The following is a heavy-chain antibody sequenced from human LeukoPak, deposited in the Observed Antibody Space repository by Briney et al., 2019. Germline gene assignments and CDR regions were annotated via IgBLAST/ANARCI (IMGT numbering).Heavy chain of an antibody. Sequence: SGPTLVNPTQTLTLTCTFSGFPLNTRGVGVGWIRQPPGRALEWLSLIYWDDDRRYSPSLNSRLTITKDTSKNQVVLTMTNMDPVDTATYFCAHRKNYYDSSVFDNWGQGTLVTVSS. V-gene: IGHV2-5*02. D-gene: IGHD3-22*01. J-gene: IGHJ4*02. CDR3: AHRKNYYDSSVFDN. CDR1: GFPLNTRGVG. CDR2: IYWDDDR.